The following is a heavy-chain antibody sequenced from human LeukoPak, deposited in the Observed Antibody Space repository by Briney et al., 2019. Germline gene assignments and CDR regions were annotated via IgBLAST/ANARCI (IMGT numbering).Heavy chain of an antibody. Sequence: SVKVSCKASGGTFSSYAISWVRQAPGQGLEWMGGIIPIFGTANYAQKFQGRVTITADESTSTAYMELSSLRSEDTAVYYCASLLERRPGAYYYYYYMDVWGKGTTVTVSS. CDR3: ASLLERRPGAYYYYYYMDV. D-gene: IGHD1-1*01. CDR1: GGTFSSYA. V-gene: IGHV1-69*13. J-gene: IGHJ6*03. CDR2: IIPIFGTA.